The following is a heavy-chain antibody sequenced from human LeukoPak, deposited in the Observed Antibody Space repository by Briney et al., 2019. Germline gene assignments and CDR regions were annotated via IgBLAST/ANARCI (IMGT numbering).Heavy chain of an antibody. J-gene: IGHJ4*02. CDR2: ISGSGGST. D-gene: IGHD3-3*01. V-gene: IGHV3-23*01. CDR3: AKGSVLARFLEWLLPFDY. Sequence: GGSLRLSCAASGFTFSSYSMNWVRQAPGKGLEWVSAISGSGGSTYYADSVKGRFTISRDNSKNTLYLQMNSLRAEDTAVYYGAKGSVLARFLEWLLPFDYWGQGTLVTVSS. CDR1: GFTFSSYS.